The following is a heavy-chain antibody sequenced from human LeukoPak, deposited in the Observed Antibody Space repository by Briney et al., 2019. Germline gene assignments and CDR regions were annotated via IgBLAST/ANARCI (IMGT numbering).Heavy chain of an antibody. D-gene: IGHD3-10*01. J-gene: IGHJ4*02. CDR1: GGTFGSYA. V-gene: IGHV1-69*06. CDR3: ARGRVEYYGSGSYSWVY. CDR2: IIPIFGTA. Sequence: PWASVKVSCKASGGTFGSYAISWVRQAPGQGLEWMGGIIPIFGTANYAQKFQGRVTITADKSTSTAYMELSSLRSEDTAVYYCARGRVEYYGSGSYSWVYWGQGTLVTVSS.